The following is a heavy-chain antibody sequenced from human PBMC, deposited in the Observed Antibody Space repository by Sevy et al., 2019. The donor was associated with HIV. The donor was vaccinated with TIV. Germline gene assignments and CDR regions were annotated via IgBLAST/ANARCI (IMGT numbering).Heavy chain of an antibody. J-gene: IGHJ3*01. V-gene: IGHV1-18*01. CDR2: ISAYSGNT. CDR3: TRDNGHSQYGAFDF. Sequence: ASVKVSCKTSGYMFTIYGITWVRQAPGQGLEWMGWISAYSGNTNYAQKLQDRVTMTTDTSTSTAYMELRSLRSDDTAVYYCTRDNGHSQYGAFDFWGQGTMLTVSS. D-gene: IGHD4-17*01. CDR1: GYMFTIYG.